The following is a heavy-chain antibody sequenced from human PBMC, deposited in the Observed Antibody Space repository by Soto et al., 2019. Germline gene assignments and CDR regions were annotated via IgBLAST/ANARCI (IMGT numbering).Heavy chain of an antibody. V-gene: IGHV5-51*03. D-gene: IGHD7-27*01. Sequence: EVQLVQSGAEVKKSGESLKISCKGSGYSFSTYWIGWVRQMPGKGLEWMGMIYPGDSDTKYSPSFQGQVTISADKSISTAYLQWSSPKASDTAMYYCARRAKRTGEAGFYFDYWGQGTLVTVSS. J-gene: IGHJ4*02. CDR1: GYSFSTYW. CDR2: IYPGDSDT. CDR3: ARRAKRTGEAGFYFDY.